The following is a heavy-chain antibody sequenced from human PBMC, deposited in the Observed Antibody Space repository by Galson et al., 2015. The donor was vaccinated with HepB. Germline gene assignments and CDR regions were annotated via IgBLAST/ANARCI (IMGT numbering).Heavy chain of an antibody. V-gene: IGHV3-21*01. Sequence: SLRLSCAASGFTFSSYSMNWVRQAPGKGLEWVSSISSSSSYIYYADSVKGRFTISRDNAKNSLYLQMNSLRAEDTAVYYCARDPRRNYDYVWGSYRYEYFDYWGQGTLVTVSS. D-gene: IGHD3-16*02. CDR3: ARDPRRNYDYVWGSYRYEYFDY. J-gene: IGHJ4*02. CDR2: ISSSSSYI. CDR1: GFTFSSYS.